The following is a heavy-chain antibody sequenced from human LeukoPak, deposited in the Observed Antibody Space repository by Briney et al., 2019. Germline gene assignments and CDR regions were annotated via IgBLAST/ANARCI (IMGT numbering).Heavy chain of an antibody. V-gene: IGHV3-7*03. D-gene: IGHD6-19*01. J-gene: IGHJ3*02. CDR2: IKQDGSEK. Sequence: GGSLRLSCAASGFTFSSYWMSWVRQAPGKGLEWVANIKQDGSEKYYVDSVKGRFTISRDNSKNTLYLQMNSLRAEDTAVYYCAKGGIAVAGVAFDIWGQGTMVTVSS. CDR1: GFTFSSYW. CDR3: AKGGIAVAGVAFDI.